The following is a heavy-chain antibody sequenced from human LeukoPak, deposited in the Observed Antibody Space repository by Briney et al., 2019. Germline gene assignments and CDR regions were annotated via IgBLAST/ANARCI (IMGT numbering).Heavy chain of an antibody. D-gene: IGHD6-13*01. CDR1: GFTFSNYG. CDR3: AKDPRRYSRTGGYFDY. J-gene: IGHJ4*02. V-gene: IGHV3-30*18. CDR2: ISYDGSYK. Sequence: GGSLRLSCAASGFTFSNYGMHWVRQAPGKGLEWVAFISYDGSYKYYADSVKGGFTISRDNSKNTLYLQMNSLRAEDTAVYYCAKDPRRYSRTGGYFDYWGQGPLVTVSS.